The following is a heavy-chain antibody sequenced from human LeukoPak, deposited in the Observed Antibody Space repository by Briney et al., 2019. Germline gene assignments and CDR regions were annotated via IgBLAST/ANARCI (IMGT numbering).Heavy chain of an antibody. J-gene: IGHJ4*02. CDR1: GDSVSSNIAA. D-gene: IGHD6-13*01. CDR3: ERIAMNGRIY. Sequence: SQTLSLTCAISGDSVSSNIAAWSWIRQSPSRGLEWLGRTYYRSKWCYDYALSVKSRITINADTSKNQFSLQLNSVTPEDTAVYYCERIAMNGRIYWGQGHLVTVSS. CDR2: TYYRSKWCY. V-gene: IGHV6-1*01.